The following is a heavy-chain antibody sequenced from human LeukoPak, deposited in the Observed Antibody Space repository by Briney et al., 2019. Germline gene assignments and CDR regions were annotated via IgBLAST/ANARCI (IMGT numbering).Heavy chain of an antibody. Sequence: SETLSLTCTVSGYSISSGYYWGWIRQPPGKGLEWIGSIYHSGSTYYNPSLKSRVTISVDTSKNQFSLKLSSVTAADTAVYYCARDIKRYDSSGYGDYYYYMDVWGKGTTVTVSS. D-gene: IGHD3-22*01. CDR3: ARDIKRYDSSGYGDYYYYMDV. CDR1: GYSISSGYY. V-gene: IGHV4-38-2*02. J-gene: IGHJ6*03. CDR2: IYHSGST.